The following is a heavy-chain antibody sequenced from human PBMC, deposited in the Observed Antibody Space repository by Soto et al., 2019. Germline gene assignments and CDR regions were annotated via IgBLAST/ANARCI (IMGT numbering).Heavy chain of an antibody. V-gene: IGHV3-30*18. Sequence: QVQLVESGGGVVQPGRSLRLSCAASGFTFSNYGMHWVRQAPGKGLEWVAVISYDGSSKYYADSVKGRFTISRDNSKNTLYRQMNSLRAEATAVYYCAKEDDYDHRRKAFDIWGQGTMVTVSS. CDR1: GFTFSNYG. D-gene: IGHD4-17*01. J-gene: IGHJ3*02. CDR3: AKEDDYDHRRKAFDI. CDR2: ISYDGSSK.